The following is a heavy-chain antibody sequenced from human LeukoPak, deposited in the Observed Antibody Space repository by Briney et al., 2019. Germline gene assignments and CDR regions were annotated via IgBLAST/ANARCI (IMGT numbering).Heavy chain of an antibody. CDR1: LYTFTRYY. V-gene: IGHV1-2*02. Sequence: ASVKVSCKASLYTFTRYYMHWVRQAPGQGREWMGWINPNSGGTNYAQKFQGRVTMTRDTSISTAYMELSRLRSDDTAVYYCARLSVVPAATPFDPWGQGTLVTVSS. J-gene: IGHJ5*02. CDR3: ARLSVVPAATPFDP. D-gene: IGHD2-2*01. CDR2: INPNSGGT.